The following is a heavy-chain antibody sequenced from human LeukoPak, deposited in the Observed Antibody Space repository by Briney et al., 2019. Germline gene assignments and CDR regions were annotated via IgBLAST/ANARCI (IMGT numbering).Heavy chain of an antibody. J-gene: IGHJ6*03. Sequence: GGSLRLSCAGSGFTFSSYSMNWVRQAPGKGLEWVSSISSSSSYIYYADSVKGRFTISRDNAKNSLYLQMNSLRAEDTAVYYCAREGYCSGGSCYLAYYYYYMDVWGKGTTVTVSS. V-gene: IGHV3-21*01. CDR1: GFTFSSYS. D-gene: IGHD2-15*01. CDR2: ISSSSSYI. CDR3: AREGYCSGGSCYLAYYYYYMDV.